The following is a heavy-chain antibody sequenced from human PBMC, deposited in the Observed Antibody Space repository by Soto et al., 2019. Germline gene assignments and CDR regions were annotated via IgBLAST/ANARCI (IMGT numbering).Heavy chain of an antibody. D-gene: IGHD7-27*01. CDR1: GGSISSGGYY. V-gene: IGHV4-31*03. CDR2: IYYSGST. CDR3: ARERALTGYYYGMDV. J-gene: IGHJ6*02. Sequence: QVQLQESGPGLVKPSQTLSLTCTVSGGSISSGGYYWSWIRQHPGKGLEWIGYIYYSGSTYYNPSLRSRVTISVDTSKNQVSLKLSSVTAADTAVYYCARERALTGYYYGMDVWGQGTTVTVSS.